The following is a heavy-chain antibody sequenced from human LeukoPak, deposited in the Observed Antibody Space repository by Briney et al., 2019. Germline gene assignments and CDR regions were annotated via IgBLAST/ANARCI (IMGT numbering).Heavy chain of an antibody. J-gene: IGHJ1*01. CDR3: ARGSTSWYTGQYFQH. Sequence: PGGSLRLSCAASGFTVSSNYMSWVRQAPGKGLEWVSVIYSSGTTYYADSVKGRFTISRDNSKNTLNLQMNSLRAEDTAVYYCARGSTSWYTGQYFQHWGQGTLVTVSS. V-gene: IGHV3-66*01. CDR2: IYSSGTT. CDR1: GFTVSSNY. D-gene: IGHD2-2*02.